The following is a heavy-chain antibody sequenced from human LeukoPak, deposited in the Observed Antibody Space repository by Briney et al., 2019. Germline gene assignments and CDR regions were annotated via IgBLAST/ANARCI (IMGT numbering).Heavy chain of an antibody. D-gene: IGHD5-18*01. J-gene: IGHJ6*02. CDR3: ARGAVDTANAV. Sequence: GGSLRLSCAASGFTYTTYWMHWVRQAPGKGLVWVSHINSDGGITSYADSVKGRFTISRDNAKNTLYLQMNSLRAEDTAVYYCARGAVDTANAVWGQGTTVTVSS. CDR1: GFTYTTYW. CDR2: INSDGGIT. V-gene: IGHV3-74*01.